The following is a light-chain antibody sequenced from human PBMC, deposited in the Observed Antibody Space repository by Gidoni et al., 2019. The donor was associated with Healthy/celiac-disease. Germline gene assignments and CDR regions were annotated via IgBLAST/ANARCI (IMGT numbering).Light chain of an antibody. V-gene: IGLV2-14*01. Sequence: QSALTQPDSVSGSPGQSITISCTGTSSDVGGYNYVSWYQQHPGKAPKLMIYEVSNRPSGVSNRFSGSKSGNTASLTISGLQAEDEADYYCSSYTSSSTLAWVFGGGTKLTVL. J-gene: IGLJ3*02. CDR3: SSYTSSSTLAWV. CDR1: SSDVGGYNY. CDR2: EVS.